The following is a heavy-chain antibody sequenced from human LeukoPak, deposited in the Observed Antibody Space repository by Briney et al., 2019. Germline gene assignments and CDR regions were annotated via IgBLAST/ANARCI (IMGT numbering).Heavy chain of an antibody. Sequence: ASAKVSCKASGYTFTNYGITWVRQAPGQGLEWMGWISPYHGNTNYAQKLQGRVTMTTDTSTSTAYMELRSLSSDDTAVYYCATEGGWLYSDYGGIGHWGQGTLVTVSS. D-gene: IGHD4-23*01. J-gene: IGHJ4*02. CDR3: ATEGGWLYSDYGGIGH. CDR1: GYTFTNYG. CDR2: ISPYHGNT. V-gene: IGHV1-18*01.